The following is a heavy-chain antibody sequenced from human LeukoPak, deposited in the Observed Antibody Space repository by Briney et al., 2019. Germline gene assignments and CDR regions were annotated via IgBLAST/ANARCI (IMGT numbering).Heavy chain of an antibody. CDR3: AKARTRGYSYGSFDY. CDR2: IIPIFGTA. J-gene: IGHJ4*02. Sequence: GASVKVSCTASGGTFSSYAISWVRQAPGQGREWMGGIIPIFGTANYAQKFQGRVTITADKSTSTAYMELSSLRSEDTAVYYCAKARTRGYSYGSFDYWGQGTLVTVSS. D-gene: IGHD5-18*01. V-gene: IGHV1-69*06. CDR1: GGTFSSYA.